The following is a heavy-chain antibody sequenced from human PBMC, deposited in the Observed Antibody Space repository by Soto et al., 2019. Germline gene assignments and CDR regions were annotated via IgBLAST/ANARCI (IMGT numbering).Heavy chain of an antibody. Sequence: EVQLVESGGGLVQPGGSLRLSCAASGFTFSGSWMTWVRQAPGKGLEWVANINNDGSNKYYVDSVKGAFTISRDNAKTSLYLHKNSLRVEDTAVYFCASVLGCSTNCWGAFDIWGQGTMVTVSS. CDR1: GFTFSGSW. V-gene: IGHV3-7*01. D-gene: IGHD6-13*01. J-gene: IGHJ3*02. CDR2: INNDGSNK. CDR3: ASVLGCSTNCWGAFDI.